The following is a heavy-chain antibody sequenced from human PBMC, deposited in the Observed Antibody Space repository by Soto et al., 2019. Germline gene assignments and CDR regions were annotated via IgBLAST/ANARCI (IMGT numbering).Heavy chain of an antibody. D-gene: IGHD1-7*01. CDR1: GYTFTSYG. CDR2: ISAYNGNT. Sequence: ASVKGSCKASGYTFTSYGISWVRQAPGQGLEWMGWISAYNGNTNYAQKLQGRVTVTTDTSTRTAYMELRSLRSDDTAVYYCAREGLTGTARLYYGMDVWGQGTTVTVSS. V-gene: IGHV1-18*01. J-gene: IGHJ6*02. CDR3: AREGLTGTARLYYGMDV.